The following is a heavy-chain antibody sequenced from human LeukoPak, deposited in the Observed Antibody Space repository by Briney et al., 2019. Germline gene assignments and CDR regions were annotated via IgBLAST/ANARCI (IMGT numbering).Heavy chain of an antibody. CDR3: AREEGSTSCFDY. Sequence: SVKVSCKASGGTFSSYTISWVRQAPGQGLEWMGRIIPILGIANYAQKFQGRVTITADKSTSTAYMELSSLRSEDTAVYYCAREEGSTSCFDYWGQGTLVTVSS. J-gene: IGHJ4*02. CDR2: IIPILGIA. CDR1: GGTFSSYT. V-gene: IGHV1-69*04. D-gene: IGHD2-2*01.